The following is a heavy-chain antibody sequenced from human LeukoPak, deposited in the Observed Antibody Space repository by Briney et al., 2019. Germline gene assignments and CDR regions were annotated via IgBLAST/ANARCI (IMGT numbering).Heavy chain of an antibody. J-gene: IGHJ4*02. D-gene: IGHD3-16*02. CDR3: ARGFITFGGVIVDY. CDR1: GFTFSTYW. CDR2: INSDGSST. V-gene: IGHV3-74*01. Sequence: PGGSLRLSCAASGFTFSTYWMHWVRQAPGNGLLWVSRINSDGSSTSYADSVKGRFTISRDNAKNTLYLQMNSLRVEDTAVYYCARGFITFGGVIVDYWGQGTLVTVSS.